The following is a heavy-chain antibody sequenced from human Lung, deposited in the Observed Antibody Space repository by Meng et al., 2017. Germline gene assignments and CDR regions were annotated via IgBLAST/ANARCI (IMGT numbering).Heavy chain of an antibody. CDR1: GYTFPDSW. J-gene: IGHJ4*02. D-gene: IGHD6-13*01. V-gene: IGHV1-2*06. Sequence: VQLVQSGDEVKKPGASVKVSCKASGYTFPDSWLHWVRRAPGQGLEWMGRINPKSGDTHYAQRFQGRVTMTGDTSISTAYMELSGLRSDDTAMYYCARDEDISAAGKLFGDYWGQGTLVTVSS. CDR3: ARDEDISAAGKLFGDY. CDR2: INPKSGDT.